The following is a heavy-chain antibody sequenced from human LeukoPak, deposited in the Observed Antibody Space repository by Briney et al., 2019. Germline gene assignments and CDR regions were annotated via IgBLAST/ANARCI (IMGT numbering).Heavy chain of an antibody. J-gene: IGHJ4*02. CDR1: GFTFSDYY. CDR3: VREVPRPYDILTGCNY. Sequence: KPGGSLRLSCAASGFTFSDYYMSWIRQATGKGLEWVSYIRSSGSTIYYADSVKGRFTISRDNAKNSLYLQMNSLRAEDTAVYYCVREVPRPYDILTGCNYWGQGTLVTVSS. V-gene: IGHV3-11*04. CDR2: IRSSGSTI. D-gene: IGHD3-9*01.